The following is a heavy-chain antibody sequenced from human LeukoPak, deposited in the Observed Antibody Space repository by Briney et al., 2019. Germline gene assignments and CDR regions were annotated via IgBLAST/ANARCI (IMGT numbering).Heavy chain of an antibody. J-gene: IGHJ5*02. CDR1: GYTFTGYY. V-gene: IGHV1-2*02. D-gene: IGHD6-13*01. CDR3: ASGPTSAAGPFDP. CDR2: INPNSGGT. Sequence: GASVKVSCKASGYTFTGYYMHWVRQAPGQGLEWMGWINPNSGGTNYAQKFRGRVTMTRDTSISTAYMELSRLRSDDTAVYYCASGPTSAAGPFDPWGQGTLVTVSS.